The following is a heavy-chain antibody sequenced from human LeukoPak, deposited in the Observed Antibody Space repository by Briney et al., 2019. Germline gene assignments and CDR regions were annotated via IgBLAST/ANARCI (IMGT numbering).Heavy chain of an antibody. V-gene: IGHV3-23*01. CDR2: IAGGDDR. Sequence: GGSLRLSCAASGFIFSPYAMSWVRQAPGKGLEWVAGIAGGDDRFYADSVKGRFSISRDNSKNTVDLQMNSLRVEDTAVYYCAKAARLRVDAFDIWGQGTMVTVSS. D-gene: IGHD6-6*01. CDR3: AKAARLRVDAFDI. CDR1: GFIFSPYA. J-gene: IGHJ3*02.